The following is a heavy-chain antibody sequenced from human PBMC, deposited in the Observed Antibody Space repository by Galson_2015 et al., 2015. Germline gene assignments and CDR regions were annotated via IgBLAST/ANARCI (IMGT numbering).Heavy chain of an antibody. CDR1: GYSFTSYW. CDR2: IYPGDSDT. CDR3: ARHTQRPETYYYGSGRPLWEY. Sequence: QSGAEVKKPGESLKISCKGSGYSFTSYWIGWVRQMPGKGLEWMGIIYPGDSDTRYSPSFQGQVTISADKSISTAYLQWSSLKASDTAMYYCARHTQRPETYYYGSGRPLWEYWGQGTLVTVSS. V-gene: IGHV5-51*01. J-gene: IGHJ4*02. D-gene: IGHD3-10*01.